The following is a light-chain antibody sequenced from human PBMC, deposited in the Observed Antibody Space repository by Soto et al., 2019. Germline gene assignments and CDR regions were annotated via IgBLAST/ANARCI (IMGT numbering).Light chain of an antibody. CDR3: QNYHSAPWT. CDR1: QTISNF. V-gene: IGKV1-27*01. CDR2: GAS. J-gene: IGKJ1*01. Sequence: IEMTQSPSTMSVSMGDRVTITCRASQTISNFLAWYQQKPGKVPKLLMYGASTLPTGVPSRFSGSGSGTVVTLIISSLQPEDVATYYCQNYHSAPWTFGQGTKVEFK.